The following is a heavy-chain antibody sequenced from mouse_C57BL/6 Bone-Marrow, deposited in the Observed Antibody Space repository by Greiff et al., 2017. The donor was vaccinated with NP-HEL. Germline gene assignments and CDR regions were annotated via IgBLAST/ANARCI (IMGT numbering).Heavy chain of an antibody. CDR3: AIHGVSSFDY. V-gene: IGHV5-6*01. Sequence: EVKLQESGGDLVKPGGSLKLSCAASGFTFSSYGMSWVRQTPDKRLEWVATISSGGSYTSYPDSVKGRFTIFRDNAKNTLYLQISSLKSEDTAMYDCAIHGVSSFDYWGQGTTLTVSS. D-gene: IGHD1-1*01. J-gene: IGHJ2*01. CDR1: GFTFSSYG. CDR2: ISSGGSYT.